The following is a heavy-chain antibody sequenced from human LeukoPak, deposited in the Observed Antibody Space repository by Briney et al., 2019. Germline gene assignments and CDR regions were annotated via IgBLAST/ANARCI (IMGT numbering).Heavy chain of an antibody. D-gene: IGHD3-16*02. V-gene: IGHV5-51*01. J-gene: IGHJ4*02. CDR1: GYSFTSYW. Sequence: GESLKISCKGSGYSFTSYWIGWVRQMPGKGLEWMGIIYPGDSDTRYSPSFQGQVTISADNSINTAFLHWSSLKASDTAMYYCGRSPTSLSNPYYFDNWGQGTLVTVSS. CDR3: GRSPTSLSNPYYFDN. CDR2: IYPGDSDT.